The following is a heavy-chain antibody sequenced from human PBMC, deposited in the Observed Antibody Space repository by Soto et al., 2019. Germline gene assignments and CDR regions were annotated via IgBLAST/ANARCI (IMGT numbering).Heavy chain of an antibody. V-gene: IGHV2-5*02. J-gene: IGHJ5*02. CDR2: IYWDGDK. Sequence: QINLIESGPTLVKPTQTLTLTYTFSGFSLSTSGAAVGWVRQPPGRALEWLALIYWDGDKRYNASLGNRLTITKDTSMNQVVLTLTNVDPADTATYYCADRATMTIFGLIIDNGIWFDPWGQGTRVIVSS. CDR1: GFSLSTSGAA. D-gene: IGHD3-3*01. CDR3: ADRATMTIFGLIIDNGIWFDP.